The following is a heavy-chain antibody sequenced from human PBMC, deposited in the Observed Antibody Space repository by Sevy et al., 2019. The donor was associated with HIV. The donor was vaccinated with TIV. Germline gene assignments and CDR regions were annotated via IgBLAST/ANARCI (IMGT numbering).Heavy chain of an antibody. CDR3: ATTKDYYDSSGYPCDY. J-gene: IGHJ4*02. CDR1: GYTLTVLS. D-gene: IGHD3-22*01. CDR2: FDPEDGET. V-gene: IGHV1-24*01. Sequence: ASVKVSCKDSGYTLTVLSMHWLRQAPGKGLEWVGSFDPEDGETVYEHNFQGRVSMTEDTSTDTAYMEVISLKFEDTAVYYCATTKDYYDSSGYPCDYWGQGTLVTVSS.